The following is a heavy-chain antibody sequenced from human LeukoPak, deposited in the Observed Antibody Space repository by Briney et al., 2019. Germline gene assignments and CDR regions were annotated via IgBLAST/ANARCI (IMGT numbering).Heavy chain of an antibody. CDR1: GGTFISYG. CDR2: ISAYNGNT. J-gene: IGHJ4*02. CDR3: ARVGAVAGTHPLRY. D-gene: IGHD6-19*01. V-gene: IGHV1-18*01. Sequence: GASVKVSCKASGGTFISYGISWVRQAPGQGLEWMGWISAYNGNTNYAQKLQGRVTMTTDTSTSTAYMELRSLRSDDTAVYYCARVGAVAGTHPLRYWGQGTLVTVSS.